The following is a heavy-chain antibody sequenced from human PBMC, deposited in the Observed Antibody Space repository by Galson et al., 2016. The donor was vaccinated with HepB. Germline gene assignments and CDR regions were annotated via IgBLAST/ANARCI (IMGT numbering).Heavy chain of an antibody. CDR2: ISSGSSYI. J-gene: IGHJ3*02. V-gene: IGHV3-21*01. CDR1: GFTFSSYS. CDR3: ARDRGMATILDAFDI. D-gene: IGHD5-24*01. Sequence: SLRLSCAASGFTFSSYSMNWVRQAPGKGLEWVSSISSGSSYIYYADSLKGRFTISRDNAKNSLYLQMNSLRAEDTAVYYCARDRGMATILDAFDIWGQGTMVTVSS.